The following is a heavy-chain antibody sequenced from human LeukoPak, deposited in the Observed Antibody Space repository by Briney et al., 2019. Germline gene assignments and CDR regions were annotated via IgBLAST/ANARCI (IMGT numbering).Heavy chain of an antibody. V-gene: IGHV4-39*01. D-gene: IGHD3-3*01. CDR3: ARSSGGITIFGVVMSAGNWFDP. Sequence: SETLSLTGTVSGGSISSSSYYWGWIRQPPGKGLEWIGSIYYSGSTYYNPSLKSRVTISVDTSKNQFSLKLSSVTAADTAVYYCARSSGGITIFGVVMSAGNWFDPWGQGTLVTVSS. CDR2: IYYSGST. J-gene: IGHJ5*02. CDR1: GGSISSSSYY.